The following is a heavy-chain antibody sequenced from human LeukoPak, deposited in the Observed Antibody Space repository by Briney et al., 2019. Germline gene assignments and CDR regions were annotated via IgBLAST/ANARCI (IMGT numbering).Heavy chain of an antibody. CDR2: IYYSGRI. V-gene: IGHV4-28*05. J-gene: IGHJ3*01. CDR3: AKTRSGTYYGDSFDV. D-gene: IGHD1-26*01. CDR1: GDSISRSDW. Sequence: SDALSLTCAVSGDSISRSDWWAWIRQPPGKGLEWLGNIYYSGRIYHNPSLQSRVIMSVDSSKNQFSLRLDSVTAADTAVYYCAKTRSGTYYGDSFDVWGQGKLVIVTS.